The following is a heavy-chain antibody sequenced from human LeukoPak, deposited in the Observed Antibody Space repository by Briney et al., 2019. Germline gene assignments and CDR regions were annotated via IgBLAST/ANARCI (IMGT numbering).Heavy chain of an antibody. Sequence: ASVKVSCKASGYTFTCYYMHWVRQAPGQGLEWMGWINPHSGATHYAEKFQGRVTMTRDTSMSTAYLELSWLRSDDTAMFYCARDRAEHLLLSLGTPDYYMDVWGKGTTVTVSS. CDR3: ARDRAEHLLLSLGTPDYYMDV. J-gene: IGHJ6*03. CDR1: GYTFTCYY. D-gene: IGHD3-10*01. V-gene: IGHV1-2*02. CDR2: INPHSGAT.